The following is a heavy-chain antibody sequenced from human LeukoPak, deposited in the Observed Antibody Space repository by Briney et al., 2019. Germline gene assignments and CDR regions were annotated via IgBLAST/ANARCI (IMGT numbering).Heavy chain of an antibody. CDR2: INPNSGGT. CDR3: ARDPWAYSSSWGADY. CDR1: GYTFTGYY. D-gene: IGHD6-13*01. J-gene: IGHJ4*02. V-gene: IGHV1-2*02. Sequence: ASVKVSCKASGYTFTGYYMHWVRQAPGQGLEWMGWINPNSGGTNYAQKFQGRVTVTRDTSISTAYMELSRLRSDDTAMYYCARDPWAYSSSWGADYWGQGTLVTVSS.